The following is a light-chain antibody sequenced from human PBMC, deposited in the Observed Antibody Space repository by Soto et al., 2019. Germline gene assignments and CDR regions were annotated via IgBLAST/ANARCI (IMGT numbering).Light chain of an antibody. CDR3: QEYKSYST. J-gene: IGKJ2*01. Sequence: DIQMTQSPSTLSASVGDRVTITCRASQSISSWLAWYQQKPGKAPKLLIYKASSLESEVPSRFSGSGSGTEFTLTISSLQSDDFATYYCQEYKSYSTFGQGTKLEIK. V-gene: IGKV1-5*03. CDR1: QSISSW. CDR2: KAS.